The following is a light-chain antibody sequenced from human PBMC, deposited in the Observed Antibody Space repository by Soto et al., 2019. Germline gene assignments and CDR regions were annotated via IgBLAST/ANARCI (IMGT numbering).Light chain of an antibody. J-gene: IGKJ2*01. Sequence: EIVMTQSPATLSVSPGERATLSCRASQSVSSNLAWYQQKPGQAPRLLIYGASTRATGIPARFSGSGSGTEFTLTISSLQSDEFALYYCQQYNWPLYTFGQGTKLEIK. CDR1: QSVSSN. V-gene: IGKV3-15*01. CDR2: GAS. CDR3: QQYNWPLYT.